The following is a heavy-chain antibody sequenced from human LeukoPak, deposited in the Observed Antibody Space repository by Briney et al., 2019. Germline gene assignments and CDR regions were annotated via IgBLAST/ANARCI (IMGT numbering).Heavy chain of an antibody. V-gene: IGHV4-59*01. J-gene: IGHJ3*02. CDR1: GGSISSYY. CDR3: AGWSEAGGAFDI. CDR2: IYYSGST. D-gene: IGHD1-1*01. Sequence: SETLSLTCTVSGGSISSYYWSWIRQPPGKGLEWIGYIYYSGSTNYNPSLKSRVTISVDTSKNQFSLKLSSVTAADTAVYYCAGWSEAGGAFDIWGQGTMVTVSS.